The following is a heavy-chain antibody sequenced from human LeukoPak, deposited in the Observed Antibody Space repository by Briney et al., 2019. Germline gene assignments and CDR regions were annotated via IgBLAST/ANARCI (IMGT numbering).Heavy chain of an antibody. D-gene: IGHD1-26*01. CDR2: ISSSSSYI. CDR1: GFTFSSYS. Sequence: PGGSLRLSCAASGFTFSSYSMNWVRQAPGKGLEWVSSISSSSSYIYYADSVKGRFTISRDNAKNSLYLQMNSLRAKDTAVYYCAREEELGGDYWGQGTLVTVSS. J-gene: IGHJ4*02. V-gene: IGHV3-21*01. CDR3: AREEELGGDY.